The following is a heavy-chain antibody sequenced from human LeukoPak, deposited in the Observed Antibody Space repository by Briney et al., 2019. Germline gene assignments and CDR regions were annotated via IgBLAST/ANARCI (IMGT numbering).Heavy chain of an antibody. J-gene: IGHJ3*02. CDR3: ARLMITFGGVIVNDAFDI. V-gene: IGHV4-61*01. CDR1: GGSISSGSYY. D-gene: IGHD3-16*02. CDR2: IHYSGST. Sequence: PSQTLSLTCTVSGGSISSGSYYWSWIRQSPGKGLEWIGYIHYSGSTNYNPSLKSRVTISVDRSKNQFSLKLSSVTAADTAVYYCARLMITFGGVIVNDAFDIWGQGTMVTVSS.